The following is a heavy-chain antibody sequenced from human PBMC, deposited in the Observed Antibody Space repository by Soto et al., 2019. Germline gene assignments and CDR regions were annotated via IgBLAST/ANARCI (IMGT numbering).Heavy chain of an antibody. Sequence: QVQLVQSGAEVKKPGSSVKVSCKASGDTFNFYTINWVRQAPGLGLEWMGRFNPILSFSNSALKFQGRVTLTADKSTSTAYMVLSSLRSEATAIYCCATSFGSGSRAFDYWGQGALVTVSS. CDR1: GDTFNFYT. V-gene: IGHV1-69*02. J-gene: IGHJ4*02. D-gene: IGHD3-10*01. CDR3: ATSFGSGSRAFDY. CDR2: FNPILSFS.